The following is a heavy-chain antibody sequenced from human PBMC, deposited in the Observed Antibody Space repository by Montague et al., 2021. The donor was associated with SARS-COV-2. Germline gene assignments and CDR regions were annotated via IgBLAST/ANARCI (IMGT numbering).Heavy chain of an antibody. D-gene: IGHD3-3*01. CDR1: GFTFRDYA. V-gene: IGHV3-30-3*01. CDR2: ISFDGTND. J-gene: IGHJ4*03. Sequence: SLRLSCAASGFTFRDYAMHWVRQAPGKGLEWVALISFDGTNDYTADSVQGRFTSSRNNADNTLYLELTNLRPDDTATYYCARDVHSRLCSGVPCHSTNFDLWGHVTRVTVSS. CDR3: ARDVHSRLCSGVPCHSTNFDL.